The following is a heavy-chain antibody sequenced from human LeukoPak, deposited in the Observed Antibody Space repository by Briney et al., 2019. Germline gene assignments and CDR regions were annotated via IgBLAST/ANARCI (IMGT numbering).Heavy chain of an antibody. CDR3: SRENGAFSPFGY. Sequence: PSETLSLTCAVYGGSVSGYSWSWIRQPPGKGLEWIGEINHSGSTDYNASLKSRVFISEDTSKHEFSLNLTSVTAADTAVYYCSRENGAFSPFGYWGQGTLVTVPS. CDR1: GGSVSGYS. V-gene: IGHV4-34*01. CDR2: INHSGST. D-gene: IGHD2-8*01. J-gene: IGHJ4*02.